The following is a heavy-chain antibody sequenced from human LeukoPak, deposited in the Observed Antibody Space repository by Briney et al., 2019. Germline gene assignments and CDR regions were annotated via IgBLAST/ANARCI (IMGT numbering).Heavy chain of an antibody. J-gene: IGHJ6*03. D-gene: IGHD3-10*01. Sequence: GGSLRLSCAASGFTFSSYGMHWVRQAPGKGLEWVTIISYDGSNKYYADSVKGRFTISRDNSKNTLYLQMNSLRAEDTAVYYCARAGRGGSGRYADPPQYYYYYMDVWGEGTTVTVSS. CDR1: GFTFSSYG. CDR3: ARAGRGGSGRYADPPQYYYYYMDV. V-gene: IGHV3-30*03. CDR2: ISYDGSNK.